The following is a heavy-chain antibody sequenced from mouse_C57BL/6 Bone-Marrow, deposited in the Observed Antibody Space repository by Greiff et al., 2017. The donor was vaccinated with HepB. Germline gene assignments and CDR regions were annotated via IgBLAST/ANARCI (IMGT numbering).Heavy chain of an antibody. V-gene: IGHV14-4*01. CDR1: GFNIKDDY. D-gene: IGHD2-5*01. J-gene: IGHJ4*01. CDR2: IDPENGDT. Sequence: EVKLVESGAELVRPGASVKLSCTASGFNIKDDYMHWVKQRPEQGLEWIGWIDPENGDTEYASKFQGKATITADTSSNTAYLQLSSLTSEDTAVYYCTTSPPYSNYYAMDYWGQGTSVTVSS. CDR3: TTSPPYSNYYAMDY.